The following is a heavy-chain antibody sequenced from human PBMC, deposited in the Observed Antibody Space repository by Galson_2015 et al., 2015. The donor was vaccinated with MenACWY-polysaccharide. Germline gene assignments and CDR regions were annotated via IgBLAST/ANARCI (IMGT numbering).Heavy chain of an antibody. CDR2: INSKSDGGAA. V-gene: IGHV3-15*01. CDR1: GITFTNAW. D-gene: IGHD3-22*01. J-gene: IGHJ6*02. CDR3: ATSHPGYHDSSGWGLDV. Sequence: SLRLSCAAAGITFTNAWMSWVRQAPGKGLEWVGLINSKSDGGAADYAAPVKGRFSISRDDSKNTVYLQMNSLRTEDTAVYYCATSHPGYHDSSGWGLDVWGPGTTVTVSS.